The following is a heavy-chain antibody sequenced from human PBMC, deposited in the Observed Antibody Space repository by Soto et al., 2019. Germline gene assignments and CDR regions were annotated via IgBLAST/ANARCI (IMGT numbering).Heavy chain of an antibody. CDR1: GFSLRTSGVG. J-gene: IGHJ4*02. D-gene: IGHD4-17*01. CDR2: IYWDDGK. V-gene: IGHV2-5*02. Sequence: QITLKESGPTLVKPTQTLTLTCTFSGFSLRTSGVGVGWIRQPPGKALEWLALIYWDDGKRYSPSLKSRLTTXKXTSKNQVLLSITNMDPVDTATYYCAHLTTGGFYFDYWGQGTLVTVSS. CDR3: AHLTTGGFYFDY.